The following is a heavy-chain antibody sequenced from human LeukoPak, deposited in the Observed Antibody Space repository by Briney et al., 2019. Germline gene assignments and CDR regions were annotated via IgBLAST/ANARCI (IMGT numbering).Heavy chain of an antibody. CDR2: IITVSTTYF. CDR3: VRDFDRAGDYHHFDF. D-gene: IGHD3-9*01. Sequence: GGSLRLSGVASGFTFSSYSMNWVRQAPGRGLEWVSSIITVSTTYFQYADSVKGRFTISRDNAKNSLYLQRDSLRAEDTAVYYCVRDFDRAGDYHHFDFWGQGTLVTVSS. V-gene: IGHV3-21*01. J-gene: IGHJ4*02. CDR1: GFTFSSYS.